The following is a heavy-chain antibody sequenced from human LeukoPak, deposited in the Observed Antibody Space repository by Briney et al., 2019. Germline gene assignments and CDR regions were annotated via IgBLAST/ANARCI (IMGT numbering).Heavy chain of an antibody. J-gene: IGHJ2*01. D-gene: IGHD7-27*01. V-gene: IGHV4-30-4*01. CDR1: GGSIRSADYY. CDR2: IYYSGST. CDR3: ARVLTGGYWYFDL. Sequence: SETLSLTCTVSGGSIRSADYYWSWIRQPPGKGLEWIGYIYYSGSTNYNPSLKSRVTILSDMSKNQFSLKLSSVTAADTAVYYCARVLTGGYWYFDLWGRGTLVTVSS.